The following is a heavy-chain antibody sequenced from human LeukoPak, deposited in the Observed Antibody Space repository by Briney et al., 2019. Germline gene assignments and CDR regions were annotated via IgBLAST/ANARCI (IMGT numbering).Heavy chain of an antibody. D-gene: IGHD3-22*01. Sequence: GGSLRLSCAASGFTFSSYGMHWVRQAPGKGLEWVAFIRYDGSNKYYADSVKGRFTISRDNSKNTLYLQMNSLRAEDTAVYYCARSQTYYYDSSGFLAYWGQGTLVTVSS. J-gene: IGHJ4*02. CDR1: GFTFSSYG. CDR3: ARSQTYYYDSSGFLAY. V-gene: IGHV3-30*02. CDR2: IRYDGSNK.